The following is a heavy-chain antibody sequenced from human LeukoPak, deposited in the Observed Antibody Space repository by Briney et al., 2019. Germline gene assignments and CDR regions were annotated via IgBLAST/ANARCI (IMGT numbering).Heavy chain of an antibody. CDR3: ARGYCSGGSCYESRGWFDY. CDR2: IHYGGST. V-gene: IGHV4-39*07. CDR1: GGSFSTYY. Sequence: SETLSLTCTVSGGSFSTYYWGWIRQPPGKGLEWIGSIHYGGSTYYNPSLKSRVTISVDTSKNQFSLKLSSVTAADTAVYFCARGYCSGGSCYESRGWFDYWGQGTLVTVSS. J-gene: IGHJ4*02. D-gene: IGHD2-15*01.